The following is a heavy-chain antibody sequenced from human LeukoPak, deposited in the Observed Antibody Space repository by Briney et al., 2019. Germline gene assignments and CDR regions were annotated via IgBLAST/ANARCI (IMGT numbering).Heavy chain of an antibody. Sequence: GGSLRLSCAASGFTVSSNYMSWVRQAPGKGLEWVSVIYSGGSTYYADSVKGRFTISRDNSKNTLYLQMNSLRAEDTAVYYCARETLAGVNSSGWYVFDYWGQGTLVTVSS. CDR1: GFTVSSNY. CDR2: IYSGGST. CDR3: ARETLAGVNSSGWYVFDY. D-gene: IGHD6-19*01. J-gene: IGHJ4*02. V-gene: IGHV3-66*01.